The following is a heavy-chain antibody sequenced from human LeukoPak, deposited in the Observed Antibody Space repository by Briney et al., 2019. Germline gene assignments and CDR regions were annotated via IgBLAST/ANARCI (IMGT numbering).Heavy chain of an antibody. CDR3: ARDLGPGDL. CDR1: GGSIRGYY. Sequence: PSETLSLTCNVSGGSIRGYYWSWIRQPPGKGLEWIGYIYSSGSTNYNPSLKSRVTMSVDTSKNQFPLKVSSVTAADTAVYYCARDLGPGDLWGRGTLVTVSS. J-gene: IGHJ4*02. D-gene: IGHD7-27*01. CDR2: IYSSGST. V-gene: IGHV4-59*01.